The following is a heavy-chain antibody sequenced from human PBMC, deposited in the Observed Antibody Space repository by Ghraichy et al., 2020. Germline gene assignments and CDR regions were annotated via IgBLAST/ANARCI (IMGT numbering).Heavy chain of an antibody. V-gene: IGHV3-21*01. CDR3: ARAHYSGNLYSLDV. Sequence: GESLNISCAASGYYFDIYTMDWVRQAPGKGLEWVSSIDGTSASKNYADSVQGRFTISRDNAKREMYLEMKNLRAEDTAIYYCARAHYSGNLYSLDVWGQGTLVTVSS. J-gene: IGHJ4*02. CDR1: GYYFDIYT. D-gene: IGHD4-23*01. CDR2: IDGTSASK.